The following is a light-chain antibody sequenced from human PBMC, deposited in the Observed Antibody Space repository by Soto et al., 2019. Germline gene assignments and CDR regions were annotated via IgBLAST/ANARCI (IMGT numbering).Light chain of an antibody. CDR1: SSDVGGYHY. V-gene: IGLV2-14*01. CDR3: QVWDSSSDHV. CDR2: EVT. Sequence: QSALTQPASVSGSPGQSITISCTGTSSDVGGYHYVSWYQQHPGKAPKLMIYEVTNRPSGISNRFSGSKSGNTASLTISRVEAGDEADYYCQVWDSSSDHVFGGGTKLTVL. J-gene: IGLJ2*01.